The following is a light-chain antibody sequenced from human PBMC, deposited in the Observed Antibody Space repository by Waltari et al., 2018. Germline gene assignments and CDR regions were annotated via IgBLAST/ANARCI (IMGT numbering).Light chain of an antibody. V-gene: IGLV2-14*01. Sequence: QSALTQPASVSGSPGQSITISCTGTSRDVGGYNYVPWYQQHPGKAPKLMISDVSKRPSGVSNRFTGSKSDNTASLTISGLQAEDEADYYCSSYTSSSTWVFGGGTKLTVL. CDR1: SRDVGGYNY. CDR2: DVS. J-gene: IGLJ3*02. CDR3: SSYTSSSTWV.